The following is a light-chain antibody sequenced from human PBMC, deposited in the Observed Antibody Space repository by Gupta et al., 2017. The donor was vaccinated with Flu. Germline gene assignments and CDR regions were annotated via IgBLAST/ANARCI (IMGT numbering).Light chain of an antibody. V-gene: IGKV3-11*01. Sequence: SSYLAWYQQKPGQAPRLLIYDASNRATGIPARFSGSGSGTDFTLTISSLEPEDFAVYYCQQRSNWPPITFGQGTRLEIK. CDR3: QQRSNWPPIT. CDR1: SSY. CDR2: DAS. J-gene: IGKJ5*01.